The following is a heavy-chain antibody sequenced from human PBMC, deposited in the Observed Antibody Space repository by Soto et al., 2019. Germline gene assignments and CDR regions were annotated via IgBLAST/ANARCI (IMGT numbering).Heavy chain of an antibody. CDR1: DFSFTSHG. CDR2: ISLYNGNT. V-gene: IGHV1-18*04. D-gene: IGHD3-10*01. J-gene: IGHJ4*02. CDR3: AIYNLELFSFDC. Sequence: ASVKVSCKAYDFSFTSHGISWVRQAPGQGLEWMGWISLYNGNTNYAQQFQGRVTMTTDTSTSTAYMELRSLRSDDTAMYFCAIYNLELFSFDCWGQGNLVTVSS.